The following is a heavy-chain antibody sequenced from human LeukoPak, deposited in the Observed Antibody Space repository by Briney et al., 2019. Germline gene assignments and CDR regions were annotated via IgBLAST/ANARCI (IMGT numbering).Heavy chain of an antibody. CDR2: ISSGGDVI. J-gene: IGHJ4*02. CDR3: ASECWSGYFDS. CDR1: RFTLSSYD. Sequence: GGSLTLSCAASRFTLSSYDMNWVRQTPERGLEWIAFISSGGDVIKYADSVKDRFAISRDNAKKSLYLHMSSLRAEDTAFYYRASECWSGYFDSWGQGTLVTVSS. D-gene: IGHD3-3*01. V-gene: IGHV3-48*03.